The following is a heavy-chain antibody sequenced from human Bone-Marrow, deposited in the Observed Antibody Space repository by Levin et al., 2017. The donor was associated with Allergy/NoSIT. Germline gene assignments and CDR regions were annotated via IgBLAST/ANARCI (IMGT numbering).Heavy chain of an antibody. D-gene: IGHD4-17*01. Sequence: PSETLSLTCTVSGASINNYFWNWIRHSPGKGLEWIGYVSTAGRTYYSPSLSGRVTMSIDTSRNQLSLKLKSLTAADTAVYFCARDFNSGDYVGWFDPWGQGTLVTVSS. CDR1: GASINNYF. CDR3: ARDFNSGDYVGWFDP. CDR2: VSTAGRT. V-gene: IGHV4-59*01. J-gene: IGHJ5*02.